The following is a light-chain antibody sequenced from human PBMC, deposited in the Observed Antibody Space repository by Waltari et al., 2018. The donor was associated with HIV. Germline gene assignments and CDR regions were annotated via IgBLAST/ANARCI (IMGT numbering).Light chain of an antibody. CDR2: GNI. V-gene: IGLV1-40*01. Sequence: QSVLTQPPSVSGAPGQRVTISCTGSSSNIGAGSDVHWYQQLPGTAPKLLINGNINRPSGVPDRFSDSKSGTSASLAITGLQAEDEADYYCQSYDSSLSGSKFGGGTKLTVL. CDR3: QSYDSSLSGSK. CDR1: SSNIGAGSD. J-gene: IGLJ2*01.